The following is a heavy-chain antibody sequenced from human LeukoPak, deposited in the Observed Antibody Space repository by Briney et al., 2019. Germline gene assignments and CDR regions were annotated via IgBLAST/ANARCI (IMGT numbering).Heavy chain of an antibody. CDR3: ARGKRGSFDY. J-gene: IGHJ4*02. CDR2: IYYSGST. CDR1: GGSISSSSYY. D-gene: IGHD6-19*01. Sequence: SETLSLTCTVSGGSISSSSYYWGWIRQPPGKGLEWIGSIYYSGSTYYNPSLKSRVTISVDTSKNQFSLKLSSVTAANTAVYYCARGKRGSFDYWGQGTLVTVSS. V-gene: IGHV4-39*07.